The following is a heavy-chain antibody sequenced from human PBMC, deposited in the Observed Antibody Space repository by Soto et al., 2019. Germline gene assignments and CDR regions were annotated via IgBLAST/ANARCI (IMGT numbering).Heavy chain of an antibody. Sequence: GGSLRLSCVVSGFTFSSYAMTWVRQAPGKGLEWVSSISGSGGSTYYADSVKGRFTISRDNSKNTLYLQMNSLRAEDTAVDYWAREWANNTVIGGVTYRYYHGMDVWGQGTTVTVSS. CDR1: GFTFSSYA. CDR2: ISGSGGST. J-gene: IGHJ6*02. CDR3: AREWANNTVIGGVTYRYYHGMDV. D-gene: IGHD3-16*01. V-gene: IGHV3-23*01.